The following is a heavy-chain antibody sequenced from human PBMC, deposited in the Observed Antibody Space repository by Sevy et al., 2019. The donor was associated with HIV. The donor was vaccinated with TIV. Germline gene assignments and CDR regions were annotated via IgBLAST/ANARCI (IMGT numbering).Heavy chain of an antibody. CDR1: GGSVSSGSYY. J-gene: IGHJ4*02. D-gene: IGHD3-22*01. Sequence: SEILSLTCTVSGGSVSSGSYYWSWIRQPPGKGLEWIGYIYYSGSTNYNPSLKSRVTISVDTSKNQFDMKLSSVTAADTAVYYCARDQNYYDSSGLQGGFDYCGQGTLVTVSS. CDR3: ARDQNYYDSSGLQGGFDY. CDR2: IYYSGST. V-gene: IGHV4-61*01.